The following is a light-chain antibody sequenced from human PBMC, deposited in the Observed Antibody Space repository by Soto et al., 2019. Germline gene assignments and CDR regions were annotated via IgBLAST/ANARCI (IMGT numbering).Light chain of an antibody. Sequence: EIVLTHSPATLSLSPGERDTLSCRASQSVSSYLAWYQQKPGQAPRLLIYDASNRATGIPARFSGSGSGTDFTLTISSLEPEDFAVYYCQQRSNWPPITFGQGTRLKIK. CDR1: QSVSSY. CDR3: QQRSNWPPIT. J-gene: IGKJ5*01. V-gene: IGKV3-11*01. CDR2: DAS.